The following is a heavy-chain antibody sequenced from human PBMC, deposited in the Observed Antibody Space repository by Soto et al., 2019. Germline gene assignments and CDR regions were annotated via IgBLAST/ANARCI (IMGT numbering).Heavy chain of an antibody. V-gene: IGHV4-30-4*01. CDR3: ARDPEYCSGGSFYSFFDY. CDR2: IYYSGST. D-gene: IGHD2-15*01. J-gene: IGHJ4*02. CDR1: GGSISSGDYY. Sequence: PTETLSLTCTVSGGSISSGDYYWSWIRQPPGKGLEWIGYIYYSGSTYYNPSLKSRVTISVDTSKNQFSLKLSSVTAADTAVYYCARDPEYCSGGSFYSFFDYWGQGTLVTVSS.